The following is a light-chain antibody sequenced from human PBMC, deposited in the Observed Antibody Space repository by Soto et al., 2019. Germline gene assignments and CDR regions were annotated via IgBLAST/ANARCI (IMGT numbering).Light chain of an antibody. CDR3: QQYGGSPRT. CDR1: QSVSKNF. J-gene: IGKJ1*01. Sequence: EIVFTPFSGPPSLSSGARAPPSRRASQSVSKNFLAWYQQKPGQAPRLLIHGASSRAAGIPDRFSGRGSGTDFTLIISRLEPEDFAVYYCQQYGGSPRTFGQGTKVDIK. CDR2: GAS. V-gene: IGKV3-20*01.